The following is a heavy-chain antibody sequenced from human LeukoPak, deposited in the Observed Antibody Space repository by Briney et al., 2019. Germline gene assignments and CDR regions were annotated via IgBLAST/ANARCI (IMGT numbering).Heavy chain of an antibody. Sequence: WASVKVSCKASGYTFTSYGISWVRQAPGQGLEWMGWISAYNGNTNYAQKLQGRVTMTTDTSTSTAYMELRSLRSDDTAVYYCAVERGYSYDNWFDPWGQGTLVTVSS. CDR1: GYTFTSYG. V-gene: IGHV1-18*01. CDR3: AVERGYSYDNWFDP. D-gene: IGHD5-18*01. CDR2: ISAYNGNT. J-gene: IGHJ5*02.